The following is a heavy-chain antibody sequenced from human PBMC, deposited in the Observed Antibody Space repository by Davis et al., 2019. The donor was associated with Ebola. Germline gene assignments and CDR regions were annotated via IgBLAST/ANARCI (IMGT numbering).Heavy chain of an antibody. V-gene: IGHV1-8*02. CDR1: GYTFTSYG. J-gene: IGHJ5*02. CDR2: MNPNSGNT. CDR3: AREEDSIAVAGTSPNWFDP. Sequence: SVKVSCKASGYTFTSYGISWVRQATGQGLEWMGWMNPNSGNTGYAQKFQGRITMTRNISISTAYMELNSLRSEDTAVYYCAREEDSIAVAGTSPNWFDPWGQGTLVTVSS. D-gene: IGHD6-19*01.